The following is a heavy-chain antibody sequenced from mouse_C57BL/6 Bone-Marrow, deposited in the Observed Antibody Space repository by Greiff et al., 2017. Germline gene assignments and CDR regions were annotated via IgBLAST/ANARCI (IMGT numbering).Heavy chain of an antibody. CDR1: GFSLTSYG. V-gene: IGHV2-2*01. CDR2: IWSGGST. CDR3: ARMISAWFAY. D-gene: IGHD2-4*01. J-gene: IGHJ3*01. Sequence: VQGVESGPGLVQPSQSLSITCTVSGFSLTSYGVHWVRQSPGKGLEWLGVIWSGGSTDYNAAFISRLSISKDNSKSQVFFKMNSLQADDTAIYYCARMISAWFAYWGQGTLVTVSA.